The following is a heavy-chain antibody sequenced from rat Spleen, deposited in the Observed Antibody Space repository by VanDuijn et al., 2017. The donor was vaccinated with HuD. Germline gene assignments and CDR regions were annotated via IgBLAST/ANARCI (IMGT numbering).Heavy chain of an antibody. CDR1: GFTFRNYW. J-gene: IGHJ3*01. Sequence: EVQLVESDGGLVQPGRSLKLSCVASGFTFRNYWMFWIRQPPGKGLEWVSSINTDGGNTYYSDSVKGRFTISRHNAENTLYLQMDSLTSEDTATYYCARGGYNYGWFAYWGQGTLVTVSS. CDR3: ARGGYNYGWFAY. V-gene: IGHV5-58*01. D-gene: IGHD1-9*01. CDR2: INTDGGNT.